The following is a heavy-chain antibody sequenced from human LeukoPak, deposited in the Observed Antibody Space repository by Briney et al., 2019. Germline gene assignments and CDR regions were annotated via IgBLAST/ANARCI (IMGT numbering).Heavy chain of an antibody. D-gene: IGHD5-12*01. Sequence: GASVKVSCKASGGTFSSYAISWVRQAPGQGLEWMGGIIPIFGTANYAQKFQGRVTMTRDTSTSTVYMELSSLRSEDTAVYYCARGSRVATMTTLGYWGQGTLVTVSS. V-gene: IGHV1-69*05. CDR1: GGTFSSYA. J-gene: IGHJ4*02. CDR3: ARGSRVATMTTLGY. CDR2: IIPIFGTA.